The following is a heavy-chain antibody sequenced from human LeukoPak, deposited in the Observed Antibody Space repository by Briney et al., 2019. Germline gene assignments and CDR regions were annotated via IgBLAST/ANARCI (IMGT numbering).Heavy chain of an antibody. J-gene: IGHJ4*02. D-gene: IGHD6-19*01. CDR3: ARREVAVAD. CDR2: IYYSGST. CDR1: GGSISSSSSY. Sequence: PSETLSLTCTVSGGSISSSSSYWGCIRQPTGKGLEWIGSIYYSGSTYYNPSLKSRVTISVDTSKNQFSLKLSSVTAADTAVYYCARREVAVADWGQGTLVTVSS. V-gene: IGHV4-39*01.